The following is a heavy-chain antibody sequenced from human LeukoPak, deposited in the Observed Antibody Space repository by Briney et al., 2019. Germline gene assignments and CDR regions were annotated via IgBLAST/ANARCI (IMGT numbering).Heavy chain of an antibody. J-gene: IGHJ4*02. V-gene: IGHV4-30-4*08. CDR2: IYYSGST. CDR3: ARERRLTAVTWYFDY. D-gene: IGHD4-17*01. CDR1: GGSISSSSYY. Sequence: SETLSLTCTVSGGSISSSSYYWGWIRQPPGKGLEWIGYIYYSGSTYYTPSLNSRVTISLDTSKNQFSLKLTSVTAADTAVYYCARERRLTAVTWYFDYWGQGTLVTVSS.